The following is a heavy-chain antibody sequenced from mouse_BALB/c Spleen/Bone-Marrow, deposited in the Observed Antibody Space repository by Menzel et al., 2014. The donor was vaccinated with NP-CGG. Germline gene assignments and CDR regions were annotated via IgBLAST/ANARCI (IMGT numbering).Heavy chain of an antibody. J-gene: IGHJ2*01. V-gene: IGHV1-9*01. CDR3: ASGDYFDY. CDR1: GYTFSNYW. Sequence: QVQLQQSGAELMKPGASVKISCKATGYTFSNYWMEWVKQRPGHGLGWIGEILPGSGSTNYNEKFTGKATFTADTSSNTAYLQLSSLTSADSAVYYCASGDYFDYWGQGTTLTVSS. CDR2: ILPGSGST.